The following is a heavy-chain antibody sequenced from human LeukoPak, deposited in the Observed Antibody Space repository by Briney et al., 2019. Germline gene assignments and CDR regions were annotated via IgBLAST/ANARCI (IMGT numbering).Heavy chain of an antibody. D-gene: IGHD3-16*01. V-gene: IGHV4-59*08. CDR1: GGSISPYY. CDR3: ARHLPPYVHIDI. J-gene: IGHJ3*02. CDR2: ITYSGSI. Sequence: SETLSLTCNVYGGSISPYYWSWVRQPPGKGLEWIAYITYSGSINYNPSLKSRVTISVNMSKNQFSLKLDSVTAPDTAVYYCARHLPPYVHIDIWGQGTEVTVSS.